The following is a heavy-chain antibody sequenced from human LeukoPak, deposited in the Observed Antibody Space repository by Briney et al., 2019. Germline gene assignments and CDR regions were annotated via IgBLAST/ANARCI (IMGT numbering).Heavy chain of an antibody. CDR3: VRQRWLQAADY. Sequence: ASVKVSCKASGYTFTSYYMHWVRQAPGQGLEWMGIINPSGGSTSYAQKFQGRVTMTRNTSISTVYMELSSLRSEDTAVYYCVRQRWLQAADYWGQGTLVTVSS. J-gene: IGHJ4*02. CDR1: GYTFTSYY. D-gene: IGHD5-24*01. V-gene: IGHV1-46*01. CDR2: INPSGGST.